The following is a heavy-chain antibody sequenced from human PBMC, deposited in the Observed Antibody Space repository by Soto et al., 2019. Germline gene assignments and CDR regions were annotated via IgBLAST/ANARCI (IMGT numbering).Heavy chain of an antibody. Sequence: GGSLSLSCAASGFTFSDYYMSWIRQAPGKGLEWVSYISSSGSTIYYADSVKGRFTISRDNAKNSLYLQMNSLRAEDTAVYYCARDRVRNYYDSSGYYYNYWGQGTLVTVSS. CDR3: ARDRVRNYYDSSGYYYNY. D-gene: IGHD3-22*01. V-gene: IGHV3-11*01. J-gene: IGHJ4*02. CDR1: GFTFSDYY. CDR2: ISSSGSTI.